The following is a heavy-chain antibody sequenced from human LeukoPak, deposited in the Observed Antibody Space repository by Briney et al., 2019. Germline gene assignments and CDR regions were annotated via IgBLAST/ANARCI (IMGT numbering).Heavy chain of an antibody. CDR2: LTASGDST. V-gene: IGHV3-23*01. J-gene: IGHJ2*01. CDR1: GFPFSSYP. D-gene: IGHD3-22*01. Sequence: GVSLRLYCAGSGFPFSSYPISWVRQPPGHGLEWVSALTASGDSTYSADSVKGRFTISRDNSKNTLYLQMNSLRAEDTAVYYCAKDGYVVITGARYFDLWGRGTLVTVSS. CDR3: AKDGYVVITGARYFDL.